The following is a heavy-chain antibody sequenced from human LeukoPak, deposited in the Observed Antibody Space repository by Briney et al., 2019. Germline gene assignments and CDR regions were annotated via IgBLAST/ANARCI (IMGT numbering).Heavy chain of an antibody. CDR2: IYYRVTS. D-gene: IGHD3-10*01. CDR3: ARAVGGDGSGGL. CDR1: GDSISTYY. Sequence: SETLSLTCTVSGDSISTYYWSWIRQPPGKGLEWIGYIYYRVTSDYNPSLKSRVTMSVDMSTRQISLKLSSVTAADTAVYCCARAVGGDGSGGLWGPGTLVTVSS. V-gene: IGHV4-59*01. J-gene: IGHJ4*02.